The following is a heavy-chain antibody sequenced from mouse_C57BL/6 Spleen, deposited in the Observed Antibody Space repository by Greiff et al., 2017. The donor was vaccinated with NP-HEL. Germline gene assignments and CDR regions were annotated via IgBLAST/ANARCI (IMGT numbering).Heavy chain of an antibody. CDR3: ARDYGSFQAWFAY. CDR2: IHPNSGST. Sequence: QVQLKQPGAELVKPGASVKLSCKASGYTFTSYWMHWVKQRPGQGLEWIGMIHPNSGSTNYNEKFKSKATLTVDKSSSTAYMQLSSLTSEDSAVYYCARDYGSFQAWFAYWGQGTLVTVSA. D-gene: IGHD1-1*01. V-gene: IGHV1-64*01. J-gene: IGHJ3*01. CDR1: GYTFTSYW.